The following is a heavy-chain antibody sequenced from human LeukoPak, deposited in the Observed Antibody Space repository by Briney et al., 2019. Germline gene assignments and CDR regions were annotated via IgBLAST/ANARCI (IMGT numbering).Heavy chain of an antibody. CDR2: IYYSGST. D-gene: IGHD2-2*01. V-gene: IGHV4-39*01. CDR1: GGSISSSSYY. J-gene: IGHJ5*02. Sequence: PSETLSLTCTVSGGSISSSSYYWGWIRQPPGKGLEWFGSIYYSGSTYYNPSLKSRVTISVDTSKNQFSLKLSSVTAADTAVYYCARHCSSTSCYHNWFDPWSQGTLVTVSS. CDR3: ARHCSSTSCYHNWFDP.